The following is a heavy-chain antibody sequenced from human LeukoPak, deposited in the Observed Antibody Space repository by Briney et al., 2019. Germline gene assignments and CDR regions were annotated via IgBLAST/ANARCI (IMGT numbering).Heavy chain of an antibody. CDR2: ISSSSSYI. CDR3: ARALTFSGWTHI. Sequence: KPGGSLRLSCAASGFTFSSHSMNWLRQAPGQGLEGVSSISSSSSYIYYADSVKGRFTISRDNAKNSLYLQMNSLRAEDTAVYYCARALTFSGWTHIWGQGTMVTVSS. D-gene: IGHD6-19*01. CDR1: GFTFSSHS. J-gene: IGHJ3*02. V-gene: IGHV3-21*01.